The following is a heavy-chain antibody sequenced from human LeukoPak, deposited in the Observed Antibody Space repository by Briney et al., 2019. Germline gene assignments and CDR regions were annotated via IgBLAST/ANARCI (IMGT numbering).Heavy chain of an antibody. D-gene: IGHD3-16*02. Sequence: ASVKVSCKASGYTFTSYDINWVRQATGQGLEWMGWMNPNSGNTGYAQKFQGRVTMTRDTSISTAYMELSSLRSEDTAVYYCARGRVTRNWFDPWSQGTPVTVSS. CDR3: ARGRVTRNWFDP. CDR2: MNPNSGNT. CDR1: GYTFTSYD. V-gene: IGHV1-8*01. J-gene: IGHJ5*02.